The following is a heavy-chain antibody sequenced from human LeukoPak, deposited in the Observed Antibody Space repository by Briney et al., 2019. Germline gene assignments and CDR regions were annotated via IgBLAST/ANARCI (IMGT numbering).Heavy chain of an antibody. Sequence: SETLSLTCAVYGGSFSGYYWSWIRQPPGKGLEWIGEINHSGSTNYNPSLKSRVTISVDTSENQFSLKLSSVTAADTAVYYCARGSILYYYGSGSYYKGNYFDYWGQGTLVTVSS. D-gene: IGHD3-10*01. V-gene: IGHV4-34*01. J-gene: IGHJ4*02. CDR2: INHSGST. CDR1: GGSFSGYY. CDR3: ARGSILYYYGSGSYYKGNYFDY.